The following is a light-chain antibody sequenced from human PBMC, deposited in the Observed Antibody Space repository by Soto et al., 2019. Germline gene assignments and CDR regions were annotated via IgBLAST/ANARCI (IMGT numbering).Light chain of an antibody. Sequence: AIQMTQSPSSLSASVGDRVTITCRASQGIRNELGWYQEKPGKAPKLLIYAAFTLQSGVPSRFRGSGSGTDFTLPISSLQPEDFATYYCLQDYNYTLTFGGGTKVEIK. CDR2: AAF. V-gene: IGKV1-6*01. CDR1: QGIRNE. J-gene: IGKJ4*01. CDR3: LQDYNYTLT.